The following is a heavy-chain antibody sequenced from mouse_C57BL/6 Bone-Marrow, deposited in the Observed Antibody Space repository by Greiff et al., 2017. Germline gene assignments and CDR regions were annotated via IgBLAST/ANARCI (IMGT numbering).Heavy chain of an antibody. CDR1: GFTFSDYY. D-gene: IGHD3-2*02. CDR2: ISNGGGST. V-gene: IGHV5-12*01. CDR3: ARQTAQATFDY. Sequence: EVKLMESGGGLVQPGGSLKLSCAASGFTFSDYYMYWVRQTPEKRLEWVAYISNGGGSTYYPDTVKGRFTISRDNAKNTLYLQMSRLKSEDTAMYYCARQTAQATFDYWGQGTTLTVSS. J-gene: IGHJ2*01.